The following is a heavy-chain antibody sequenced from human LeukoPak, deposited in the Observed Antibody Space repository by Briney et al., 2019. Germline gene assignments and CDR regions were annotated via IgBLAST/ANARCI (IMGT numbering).Heavy chain of an antibody. CDR3: ARELEGPFDY. V-gene: IGHV3-66*02. J-gene: IGHJ4*02. D-gene: IGHD6-6*01. CDR1: GFTFSSYA. CDR2: IYSGGST. Sequence: GGSLRLSCAASGFTFSSYAMTWVRQAPGKGLEWVSVIYSGGSTYYADSVKGRFTISRDNSKNTLYLQMNSLRAEDTAVFYCARELEGPFDYWGQGTLVTVSS.